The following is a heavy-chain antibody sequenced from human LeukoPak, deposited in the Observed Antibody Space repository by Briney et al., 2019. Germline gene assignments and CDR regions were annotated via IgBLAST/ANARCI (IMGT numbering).Heavy chain of an antibody. V-gene: IGHV3-7*01. CDR3: AKDLPPQLVVVPAAILSDFDY. D-gene: IGHD2-2*02. Sequence: GGSLRLSCAASGFTFSSYWMNWVRQAPGKGLEWVVNIQEDGSEKYYVDSVKGRFTISRDNSKNTLYLQMNSLRAEDTAVYYCAKDLPPQLVVVPAAILSDFDYWGQGTLVTVSS. J-gene: IGHJ4*02. CDR2: IQEDGSEK. CDR1: GFTFSSYW.